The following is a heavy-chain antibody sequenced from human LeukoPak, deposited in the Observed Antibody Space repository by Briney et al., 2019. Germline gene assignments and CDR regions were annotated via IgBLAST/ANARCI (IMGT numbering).Heavy chain of an antibody. V-gene: IGHV3-7*01. CDR1: GFTFSRFP. Sequence: GGSLRLSCAASGFTFSRFPMHWVRQAPGKGLEWVANIKQDGSEKYYVDSVKGRFTISRDNAKNSLYLQMNSLRAEDTAVYYCARDRRGLGHSDYWGQGTLVTVSS. CDR3: ARDRRGLGHSDY. CDR2: IKQDGSEK. D-gene: IGHD2-21*01. J-gene: IGHJ4*02.